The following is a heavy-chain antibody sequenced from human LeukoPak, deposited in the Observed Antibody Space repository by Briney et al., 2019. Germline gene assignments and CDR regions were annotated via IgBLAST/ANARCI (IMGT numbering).Heavy chain of an antibody. CDR2: ISGDGGST. V-gene: IGHV3-43*02. CDR1: GFTFDDYA. D-gene: IGHD6-13*01. CDR3: AKEDIIAAAGMGWFDP. Sequence: GGSLRLSCAASGFTFDDYAMHWVRQAPGKGLEWVSLISGDGGSTYYADSVKGRFTISRDNSKNSLYLQMNSLRTEDTALHYCAKEDIIAAAGMGWFDPWGQGTLVIVSS. J-gene: IGHJ5*02.